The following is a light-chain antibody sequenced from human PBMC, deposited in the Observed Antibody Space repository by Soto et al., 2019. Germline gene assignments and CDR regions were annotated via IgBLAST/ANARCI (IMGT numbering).Light chain of an antibody. CDR3: QQLDSYPIT. CDR2: DAS. CDR1: QGISSF. J-gene: IGKJ5*01. V-gene: IGKV1-9*01. Sequence: DIQLTQSPSFLSASVGDRVAITCRASQGISSFLAWYQQKPGKAPGLLIYDASTLQSGVPSRFSGSGSGTEFTLTISSLQPEDVATYYCQQLDSYPITFGQGTRLEIK.